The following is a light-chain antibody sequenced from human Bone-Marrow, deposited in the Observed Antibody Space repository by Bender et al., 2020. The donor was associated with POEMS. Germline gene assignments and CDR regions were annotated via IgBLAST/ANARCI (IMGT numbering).Light chain of an antibody. V-gene: IGLV2-23*01. CDR1: SGDVGSYNL. CDR2: EGS. J-gene: IGLJ1*01. Sequence: QSALTQPASVSGSPGQSITISCTGTSGDVGSYNLVSWYQQHPGDAPKLMICEGSKRPSGVSNRFSGSKSDTAASLRISGLQAEDEADYYCCSYAGIYTFLFGTGTKVTVL. CDR3: CSYAGIYTFL.